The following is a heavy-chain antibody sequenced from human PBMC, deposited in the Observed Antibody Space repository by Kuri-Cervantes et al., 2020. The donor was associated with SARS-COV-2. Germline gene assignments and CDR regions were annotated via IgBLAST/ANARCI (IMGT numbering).Heavy chain of an antibody. D-gene: IGHD1-1*01. CDR2: IYYSGST. CDR3: TRLYQSGTDY. J-gene: IGHJ4*02. CDR1: GGSISN. Sequence: GSLRLSCTVSGGSISNIRQPPGKGLEWIGYIYYSGSTNYNPSLKSRVVISVDTSKNQFSLKLSSLTAADTAVYYCTRLYQSGTDYWGQGTLVTVSS. V-gene: IGHV4-59*01.